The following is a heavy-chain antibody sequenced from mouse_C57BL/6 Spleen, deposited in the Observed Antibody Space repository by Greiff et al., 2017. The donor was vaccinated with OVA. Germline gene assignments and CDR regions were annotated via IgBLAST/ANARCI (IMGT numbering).Heavy chain of an antibody. J-gene: IGHJ3*01. CDR2: IYPGDGDT. V-gene: IGHV1-80*01. D-gene: IGHD2-3*01. CDR3: AREGYDGYYSWFAY. Sequence: QVQLQQSGAELVKPGASVKISCKASGYAFSSYWMNWVKQRPGKGLEWIGQIYPGDGDTNYNGKFKGKATLTADKYSSTAYMQLSSLTTEDSAVYFCAREGYDGYYSWFAYWGQGTLVTVSA. CDR1: GYAFSSYW.